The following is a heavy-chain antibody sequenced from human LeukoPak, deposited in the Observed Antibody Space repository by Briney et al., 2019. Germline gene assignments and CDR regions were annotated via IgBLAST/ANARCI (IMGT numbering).Heavy chain of an antibody. Sequence: GASVKVSCKASGYTFTSYYMHWVRQAPGQGLEWMGIINPSGGSTSYAQKFQGRVTMTRDTSTSTVYMELSSLRSEDTAVYYCARGPTVTTPPYNWFDPWGQGTLVTVSS. CDR2: INPSGGST. J-gene: IGHJ5*02. CDR3: ARGPTVTTPPYNWFDP. CDR1: GYTFTSYY. V-gene: IGHV1-46*01. D-gene: IGHD4-17*01.